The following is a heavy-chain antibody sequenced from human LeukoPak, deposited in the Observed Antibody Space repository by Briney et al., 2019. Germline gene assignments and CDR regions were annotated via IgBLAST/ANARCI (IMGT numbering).Heavy chain of an antibody. CDR3: ARQELYYYYMDV. D-gene: IGHD1-7*01. CDR2: ISPSGST. CDR1: GGSISSYS. Sequence: PSETLSLTCTVSGGSISSYSWSWIRQPAGKGLECIGHISPSGSTNYNPPLKRRVTMSVDTSKNQFSLKLSSVTAADTAVYYCARQELYYYYMDVWGKGTTVTVS. V-gene: IGHV4-4*07. J-gene: IGHJ6*03.